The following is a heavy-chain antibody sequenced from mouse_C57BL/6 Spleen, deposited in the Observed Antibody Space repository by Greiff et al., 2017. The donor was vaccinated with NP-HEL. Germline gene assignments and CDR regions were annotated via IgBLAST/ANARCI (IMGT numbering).Heavy chain of an antibody. D-gene: IGHD2-4*01. CDR2: IDPSDSYT. CDR1: GYTFTSYW. J-gene: IGHJ3*01. CDR3: ARGYDYDWFAY. Sequence: QVQLKQSGAELVMPGASVKLSCKASGYTFTSYWMHWVKQRPGQGLEWIGEIDPSDSYTNYNQKFKGKSTLTVDKSSSTAYLQLSSLTSEDSAVYYCARGYDYDWFAYWGQGTLVTVSA. V-gene: IGHV1-69*01.